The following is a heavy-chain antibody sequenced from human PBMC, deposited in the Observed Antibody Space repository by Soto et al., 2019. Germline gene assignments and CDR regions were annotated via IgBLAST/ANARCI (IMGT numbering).Heavy chain of an antibody. J-gene: IGHJ4*02. CDR2: IFHSGNA. V-gene: IGHV4-59*01. Sequence: SETLSLTCSVSGGSIRNVYWSWIRQPPGKGLEWIGFIFHSGNAKYYPSLKSRVTISVDTSRNQFSLSLKSVTAADTAVYFCARAHAPTLPFDYWGQGTLVTVSS. CDR3: ARAHAPTLPFDY. D-gene: IGHD2-15*01. CDR1: GGSIRNVY.